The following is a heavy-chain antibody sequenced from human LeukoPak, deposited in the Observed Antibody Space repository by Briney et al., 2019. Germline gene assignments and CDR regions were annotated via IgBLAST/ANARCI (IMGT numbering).Heavy chain of an antibody. CDR2: ISGSASAT. D-gene: IGHD1-1*01. V-gene: IGHV3-23*01. CDR3: ASAWSY. J-gene: IGHJ4*02. CDR1: GFTFSSYA. Sequence: GGSLRLSCAASGFTFSSYAMSWVRQAPGKGLEWVSGISGSASATYYDDSVKGRFTISRDNAKNRLYLQMNSLRVEDTAVYFCASAWSYWGQGALVTVSS.